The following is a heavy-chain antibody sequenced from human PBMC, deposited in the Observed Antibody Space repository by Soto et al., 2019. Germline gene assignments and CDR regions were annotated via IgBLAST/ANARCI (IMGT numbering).Heavy chain of an antibody. CDR3: ARDLGGDSSSWSFDH. CDR2: TSYDGKYK. D-gene: IGHD6-13*01. Sequence: QVQLVESGGGVVQPGRSLRLSCAASGFTFSSFAMHWVRQAPGKGLEWVASTSYDGKYKYYADSVRGRFTISRDDSKNTLSLQMNSLRLEDTAVYYCARDLGGDSSSWSFDHWGQGTRVTVSS. V-gene: IGHV3-30*04. J-gene: IGHJ4*02. CDR1: GFTFSSFA.